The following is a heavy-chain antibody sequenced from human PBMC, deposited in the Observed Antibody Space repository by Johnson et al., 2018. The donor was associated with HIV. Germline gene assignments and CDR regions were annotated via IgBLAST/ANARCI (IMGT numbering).Heavy chain of an antibody. CDR3: ATYSSSWYKGGYAFDI. Sequence: VQLVESGGGLVKPGGSLRLSCAASRFTFSNYWMSWVRQAPGKGLEWVANIKQDGSEKYYVDSVKGRFTISRDNAKNSLYLQMNSLRAEDTAVYYCATYSSSWYKGGYAFDIWGQGTMVTVSS. CDR1: RFTFSNYW. D-gene: IGHD6-13*01. CDR2: IKQDGSEK. J-gene: IGHJ3*02. V-gene: IGHV3-7*01.